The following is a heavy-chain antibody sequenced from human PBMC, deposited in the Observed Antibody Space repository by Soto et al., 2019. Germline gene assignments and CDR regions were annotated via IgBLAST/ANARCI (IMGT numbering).Heavy chain of an antibody. J-gene: IGHJ4*02. CDR2: IYYSGTT. V-gene: IGHV4-39*01. CDR3: ARHANHNGWYIYYFDY. CDR1: GHSLSSGGYY. Sequence: ETLSLTCTVSGHSLSSGGYYWSWIRQPPEKGLEWLGSIYYSGTTYYNPSLKSRITISVDRSKNQFSLKLSSATAADTAVYYCARHANHNGWYIYYFDYWGQGTLVTVSS. D-gene: IGHD6-19*01.